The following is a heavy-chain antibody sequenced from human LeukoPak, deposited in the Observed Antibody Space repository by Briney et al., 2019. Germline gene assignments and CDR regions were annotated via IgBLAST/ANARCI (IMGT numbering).Heavy chain of an antibody. CDR2: INPNSGGT. J-gene: IGHJ5*02. D-gene: IGHD5-18*01. V-gene: IGHV1-2*02. Sequence: RASVKVSCKASGYTFTGYYIHWVRQTPGQGLEWMGWINPNSGGTNYAQKFQGRVTMTRDTSISTAYMELSRLRSDDTAVYYCARLDSYSYGSHRPGFDPWGQGTLVTVSS. CDR1: GYTFTGYY. CDR3: ARLDSYSYGSHRPGFDP.